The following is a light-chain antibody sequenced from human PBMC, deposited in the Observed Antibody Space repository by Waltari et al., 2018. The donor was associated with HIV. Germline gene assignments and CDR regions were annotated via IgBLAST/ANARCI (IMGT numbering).Light chain of an antibody. CDR2: RNN. V-gene: IGLV1-47*01. CDR3: AAWTDSLTAVV. J-gene: IGLJ2*01. CDR1: SSNIGSYY. Sequence: QSVLTQPPSASGTPGQRVTSPCSGSSSNIGSYYVYWYQQLPGTAPKLLIYRNNQRPSGVPDRFSGSKSGTSASLAINGLRSEDEADYYCAAWTDSLTAVVFGGGTKLSVL.